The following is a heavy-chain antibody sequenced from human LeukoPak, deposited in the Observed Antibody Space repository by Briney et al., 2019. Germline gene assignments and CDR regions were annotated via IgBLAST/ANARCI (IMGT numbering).Heavy chain of an antibody. V-gene: IGHV3-15*01. CDR3: TTAPPGTVAADY. J-gene: IGHJ4*02. CDR1: GFTFSNAW. D-gene: IGHD6-13*01. CDR2: IKSKTDGGTT. Sequence: GGSLRLSCAASGFTFSNAWMSWVRQAPGKGLEWVGRIKSKTDGGTTDYAAPVKGRFTISRGDSKNTLYLQMNSLKTEDTAVYYCTTAPPGTVAADYWGQGTLVTVSS.